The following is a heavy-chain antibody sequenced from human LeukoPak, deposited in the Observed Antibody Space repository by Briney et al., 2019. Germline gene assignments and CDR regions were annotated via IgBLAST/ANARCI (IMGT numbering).Heavy chain of an antibody. CDR3: ASQGVGGKYQLENWFDP. Sequence: ASVKISCKGSGYSFTSYWIGWVRQMPGKGLEWMGIIYPGDSDTRYSPSFQGQVTISADKSISTAYLQWSSLKASDTAMYYCASQGVGGKYQLENWFDPWGQGTLVTVSS. CDR1: GYSFTSYW. V-gene: IGHV5-51*01. CDR2: IYPGDSDT. J-gene: IGHJ5*02. D-gene: IGHD2-2*01.